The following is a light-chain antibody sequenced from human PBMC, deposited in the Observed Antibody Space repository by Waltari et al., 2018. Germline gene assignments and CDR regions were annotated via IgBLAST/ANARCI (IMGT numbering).Light chain of an antibody. CDR1: SSNIGSNT. J-gene: IGLJ3*02. CDR2: SNN. V-gene: IGLV1-44*01. CDR3: AAWDDSLNGSWV. Sequence: PGQRVTISCSGSSSNIGSNTVNWYQQLPGTAPKLLIYSNNQRPSGVPDRFSGSKSGTSASLAISGLQSEDEADYYCAAWDDSLNGSWVFGGGTKLTVL.